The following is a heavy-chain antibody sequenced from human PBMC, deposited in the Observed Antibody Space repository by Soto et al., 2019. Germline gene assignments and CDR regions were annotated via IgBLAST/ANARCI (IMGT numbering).Heavy chain of an antibody. CDR3: ATPRGSPFDY. CDR1: GGSVSSGSYY. J-gene: IGHJ4*02. D-gene: IGHD3-10*01. Sequence: QVQLQESGPGLVKPSETLSLTCTVSGGSVSSGSYYWSWIRQPPGKGLEWIGYIYYSGSTNYNPSPRGLVTISVDTAKNQFSLKLSSVTAADTAVYYCATPRGSPFDYWGQGTLVTVSS. V-gene: IGHV4-61*01. CDR2: IYYSGST.